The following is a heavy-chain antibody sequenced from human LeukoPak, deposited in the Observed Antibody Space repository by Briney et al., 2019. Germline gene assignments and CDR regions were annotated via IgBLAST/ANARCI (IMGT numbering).Heavy chain of an antibody. D-gene: IGHD1-26*01. Sequence: GASVKVSCKASGYTFTSYGISWVRQAPGQGLEWMGWISAYNGNTNYAQKLQGRVTMTTDTSTSTAYMELRSLRSDDTAVYYCAREANLPSSIRPNRHFDYWGQGTLVTVSS. CDR1: GYTFTSYG. CDR2: ISAYNGNT. V-gene: IGHV1-18*01. CDR3: AREANLPSSIRPNRHFDY. J-gene: IGHJ4*02.